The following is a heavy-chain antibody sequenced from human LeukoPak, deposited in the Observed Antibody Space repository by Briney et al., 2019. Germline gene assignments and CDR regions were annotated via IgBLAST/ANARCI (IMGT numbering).Heavy chain of an antibody. V-gene: IGHV4-61*02. J-gene: IGHJ4*02. CDR3: AREEEVGATEFHY. CDR2: IYTSGST. D-gene: IGHD1-26*01. CDR1: GGSISSGSYY. Sequence: SQTLSLTCTVSGGSISSGSYYWSWLPQPAGQGLEWIGRIYTSGSTNYNPSLKSRVTISVDTSKNQFSLKLRSVTAADTAVYYCAREEEVGATEFHYWGQGTLVTVSS.